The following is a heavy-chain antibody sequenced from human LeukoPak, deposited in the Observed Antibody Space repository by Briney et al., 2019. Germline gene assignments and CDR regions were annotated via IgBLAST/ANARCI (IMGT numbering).Heavy chain of an antibody. J-gene: IGHJ4*02. Sequence: GGSLRLSCAASGFTVSSNYMSWVRQAPGKGLEWVSVIYSGGSTYYADSVKGRFTISRDNSKNTLYLQMNSLRVEDSALYYCARGYYGSGSYYMGNYWGQGTLVTVSS. CDR3: ARGYYGSGSYYMGNY. CDR1: GFTVSSNY. CDR2: IYSGGST. D-gene: IGHD3-10*01. V-gene: IGHV3-53*01.